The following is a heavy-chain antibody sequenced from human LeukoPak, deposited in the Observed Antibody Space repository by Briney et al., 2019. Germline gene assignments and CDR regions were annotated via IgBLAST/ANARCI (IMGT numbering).Heavy chain of an antibody. CDR3: AKGSTYNILTDNLYY. V-gene: IGHV3-43*01. CDR1: GFTFDDYV. Sequence: GGSQRLSCAASGFTFDDYVMHWARQAPGKGLEWVSLVGWDGVTTHYADSVKGRFTISRDNTKNSLYLQMNSLRTEDTAVYYCAKGSTYNILTDNLYYWGQGTLVTVSS. D-gene: IGHD3-9*01. J-gene: IGHJ4*02. CDR2: VGWDGVTT.